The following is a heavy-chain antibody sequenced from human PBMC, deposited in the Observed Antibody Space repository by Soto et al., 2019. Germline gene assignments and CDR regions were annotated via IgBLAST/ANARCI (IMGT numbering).Heavy chain of an antibody. J-gene: IGHJ3*02. V-gene: IGHV3-33*01. CDR1: GFTFSSYG. Sequence: PGGSLRLSCAASGFTFSSYGMHWVRQAPGKGLEWVAVIWYDGSNKYYADSVKGRSTISRDNSKNTLYLQMNSLRAEDTAVYYCARGTPRYYYDSSGYSLNDAFDIWGQGTMVTVSS. D-gene: IGHD3-22*01. CDR3: ARGTPRYYYDSSGYSLNDAFDI. CDR2: IWYDGSNK.